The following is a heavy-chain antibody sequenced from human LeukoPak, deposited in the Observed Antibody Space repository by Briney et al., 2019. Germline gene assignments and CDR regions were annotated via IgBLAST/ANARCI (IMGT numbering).Heavy chain of an antibody. CDR2: IKQDGSEK. D-gene: IGHD3-10*01. Sequence: GGSLRLSCAASGFTFSSYWMSWVRQAPGKGLEWVANIKQDGSEKYYVDSVKGRFTISRDNAKNSLYLQMNSLRAEDTAVYYCARGFGHYYGSGSYDEGYWGQGTLVTVSS. V-gene: IGHV3-7*01. J-gene: IGHJ4*02. CDR1: GFTFSSYW. CDR3: ARGFGHYYGSGSYDEGY.